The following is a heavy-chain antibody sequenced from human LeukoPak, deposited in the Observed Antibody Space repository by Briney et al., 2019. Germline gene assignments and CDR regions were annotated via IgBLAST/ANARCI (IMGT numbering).Heavy chain of an antibody. J-gene: IGHJ6*03. CDR3: ARGVVAVPGARDFYYMDV. D-gene: IGHD2-2*01. Sequence: GGSLRLSCAASGFSFSSYEMNWVRQAPGKGLERVSYISSSGNYIYYADSVRGRFTISRDNARNSLYLQLNSLRAEDTAVYYCARGVVAVPGARDFYYMDVWGKGTTVTVSS. CDR2: ISSSGNYI. CDR1: GFSFSSYE. V-gene: IGHV3-48*03.